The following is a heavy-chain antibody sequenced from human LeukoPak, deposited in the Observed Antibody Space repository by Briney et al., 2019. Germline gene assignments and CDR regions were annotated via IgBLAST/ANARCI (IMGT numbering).Heavy chain of an antibody. CDR2: ISGSDAGT. D-gene: IGHD2-8*02. Sequence: PGGSPRLSCAAYGFTFTTHWMTWVRQAPGKGLEWVSAISGSDAGTYYADSVKGRFTISRDNSKNTLYLQMNSLRAEDAAVYYCAKAPLGRCTGAICYSFDYWSQGTLVTVSS. J-gene: IGHJ4*02. CDR1: GFTFTTHW. V-gene: IGHV3-23*01. CDR3: AKAPLGRCTGAICYSFDY.